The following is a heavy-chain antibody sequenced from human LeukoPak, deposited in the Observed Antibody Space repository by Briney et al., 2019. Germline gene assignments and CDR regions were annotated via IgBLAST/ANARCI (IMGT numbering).Heavy chain of an antibody. V-gene: IGHV4-38-2*01. D-gene: IGHD2-15*01. J-gene: IGHJ5*02. Sequence: SETLSLTCAVSGYSISSCYYWGWIRQPPGKGLEWIGSIYHSGSTYYSPSLKSRVTISVDTSKNQFSLKLSSVTAADTAVYYCARHPGIVVVVAATYGWFDPWGQGTLVTVSS. CDR3: ARHPGIVVVVAATYGWFDP. CDR1: GYSISSCYY. CDR2: IYHSGST.